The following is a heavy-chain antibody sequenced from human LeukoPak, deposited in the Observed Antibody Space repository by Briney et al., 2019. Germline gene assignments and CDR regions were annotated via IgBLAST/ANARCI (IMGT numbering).Heavy chain of an antibody. CDR3: AIATVVTPGGYYFDY. D-gene: IGHD4-23*01. CDR2: IYPGDSDT. V-gene: IGHV5-51*01. J-gene: IGHJ4*02. Sequence: GESLKISCKGSGYSFTSYWIGWVRQMPGKGLEWMGIIYPGDSDTRYSPSFQGQVTISADKSISTAYLQWSSLKASDTAMYYRAIATVVTPGGYYFDYWGQGTLVTVSS. CDR1: GYSFTSYW.